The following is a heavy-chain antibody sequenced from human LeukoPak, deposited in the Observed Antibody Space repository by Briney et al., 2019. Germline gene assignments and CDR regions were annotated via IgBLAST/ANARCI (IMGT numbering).Heavy chain of an antibody. Sequence: PGRSLILSCAASGFTFISYGMHWVRQAPGKGLEWVAVIWYDGSNKYYADSVKGRFTISRDNSKNTLYLQMNSLRAEDTAVYYCARDSSGLDYWGQGTLVTVSS. CDR1: GFTFISYG. V-gene: IGHV3-33*01. D-gene: IGHD6-19*01. J-gene: IGHJ4*02. CDR3: ARDSSGLDY. CDR2: IWYDGSNK.